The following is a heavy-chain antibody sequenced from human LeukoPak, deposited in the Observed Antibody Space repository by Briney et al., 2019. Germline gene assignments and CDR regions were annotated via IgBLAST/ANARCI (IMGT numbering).Heavy chain of an antibody. Sequence: EASVKVSCKASGGTFSSYAISWVRQAPGQGLEWMGGIIPIFGTANYAQKFQGRVTITADESTSTAYMELSSLRSEDTAVYYCARDLDYYGSKWFDPWGQGTLVTVSS. D-gene: IGHD3-10*01. CDR1: GGTFSSYA. CDR3: ARDLDYYGSKWFDP. J-gene: IGHJ5*02. V-gene: IGHV1-69*13. CDR2: IIPIFGTA.